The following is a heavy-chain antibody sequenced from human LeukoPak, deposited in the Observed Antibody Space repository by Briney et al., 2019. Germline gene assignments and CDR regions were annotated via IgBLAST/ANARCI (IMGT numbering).Heavy chain of an antibody. Sequence: GGSLRLSCAASGFTFSSYSMNWVRQAPGKGLEWVSSISSSSSYIYYADSVKGRFTISRDNAKNSLYLQMNSLRAEDTAVYYCARGRITTSTRLADYWGQGTLVTVSS. CDR3: ARGRITTSTRLADY. D-gene: IGHD5/OR15-5a*01. CDR1: GFTFSSYS. J-gene: IGHJ4*02. V-gene: IGHV3-21*04. CDR2: ISSSSSYI.